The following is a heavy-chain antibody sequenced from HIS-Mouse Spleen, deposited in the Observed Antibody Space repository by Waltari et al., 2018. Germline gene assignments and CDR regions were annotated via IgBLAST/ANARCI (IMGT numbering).Heavy chain of an antibody. CDR1: GGTFSSYA. D-gene: IGHD3-16*01. CDR3: ARGGRGFQH. Sequence: QVQLVQSGAEVKKPGSSVKVSCKASGGTFSSYAISWVRQAPGQGLGWMGRINPSLGIANYVQKYQGRVTITADKSTGTAYMELSSLRSEDTAVYYCARGGRGFQHWGQGTLVTVSS. V-gene: IGHV1-69*04. CDR2: INPSLGIA. J-gene: IGHJ1*01.